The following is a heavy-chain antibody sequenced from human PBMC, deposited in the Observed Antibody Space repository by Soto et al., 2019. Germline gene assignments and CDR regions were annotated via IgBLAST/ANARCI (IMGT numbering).Heavy chain of an antibody. Sequence: VASVKVSCKASGYTFTSYAMHWVRQAPGQRLEWMGWINAGNGNTKYSQKFQGRVTITRDTSASTAYMELSSLRSEDTAVYYCARSGHNTAMVDYWGQGTLVTVSS. CDR1: GYTFTSYA. CDR2: INAGNGNT. J-gene: IGHJ4*02. V-gene: IGHV1-3*01. D-gene: IGHD5-18*01. CDR3: ARSGHNTAMVDY.